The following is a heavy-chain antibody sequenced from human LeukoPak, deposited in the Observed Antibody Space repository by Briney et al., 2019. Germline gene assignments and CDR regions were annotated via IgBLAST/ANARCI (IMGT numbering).Heavy chain of an antibody. CDR2: IFPGDSDSNT. CDR3: TRRHSSPRHDTFDI. Sequence: GESLKISCKGSGYSFTTYWIAWVRQMPGKGLEWMGIIFPGDSDSNTIYSPSFQGQVTISADRSINTAYLQWSSLKASDTAMYFCTRRHSSPRHDTFDIWGQGTLVTVSS. CDR1: GYSFTTYW. J-gene: IGHJ3*02. V-gene: IGHV5-51*01. D-gene: IGHD2-21*01.